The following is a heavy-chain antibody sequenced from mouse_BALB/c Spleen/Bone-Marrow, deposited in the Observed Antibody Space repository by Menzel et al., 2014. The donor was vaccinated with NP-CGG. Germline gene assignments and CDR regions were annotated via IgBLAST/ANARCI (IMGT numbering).Heavy chain of an antibody. CDR2: ISNGGGST. D-gene: IGHD2-3*01. V-gene: IGHV5-12-2*01. CDR1: GFTFSSYT. Sequence: EVKLMESGGNLVQPGGSLKLSCAASGFTFSSYTMSWVRQTPEKRVEWVAYISNGGGSTYYPDTVKGRFTISRDNATNTLYLQMSSLKSEDTAMYYCARQSYEGFAYWGQGTLVTVSA. J-gene: IGHJ3*01. CDR3: ARQSYEGFAY.